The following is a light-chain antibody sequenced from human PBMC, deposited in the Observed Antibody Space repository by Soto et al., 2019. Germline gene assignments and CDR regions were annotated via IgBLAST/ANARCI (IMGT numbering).Light chain of an antibody. CDR1: QSVSSN. V-gene: IGKV3-15*01. Sequence: EIVMTQSPATLSVSPGDRATLSCRASQSVSSNLAWYQQKPGQAPRLLIYGASTRATGIPARFSGSGSGTEFTLTISSLQCEDFAVYYCQQYNNWPTWTFGQGTKVEIK. CDR3: QQYNNWPTWT. J-gene: IGKJ1*01. CDR2: GAS.